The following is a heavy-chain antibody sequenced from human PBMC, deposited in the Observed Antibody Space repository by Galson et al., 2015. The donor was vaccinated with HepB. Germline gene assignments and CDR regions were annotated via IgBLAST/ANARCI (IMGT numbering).Heavy chain of an antibody. CDR2: VSRDGSNK. J-gene: IGHJ3*02. Sequence: SLRLSCAASGFTFSSYSIHWVRQAPDKGLQCVGVVSRDGSNKYYPDSVKGRFTISRDNSNKTLYLQLNSLRAEDTAVYYCARERSPYDGFDIWGQGTMVTVSS. V-gene: IGHV3-30*04. CDR3: ARERSPYDGFDI. D-gene: IGHD1-26*01. CDR1: GFTFSSYS.